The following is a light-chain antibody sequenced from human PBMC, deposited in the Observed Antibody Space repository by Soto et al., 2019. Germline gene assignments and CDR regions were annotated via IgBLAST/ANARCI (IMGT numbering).Light chain of an antibody. CDR2: DAS. CDR3: QQLRMYPST. J-gene: IGKJ4*01. V-gene: IGKV1-5*01. Sequence: DIQMTQSPSTLSASVGDRVTITCRASRSISSWLAWYQQKPGKAPKLLIYDASSLEGGVPSRFSGSGSGTDFALTITSLQAEDFATYYCQQLRMYPSTFGGGTKVDIK. CDR1: RSISSW.